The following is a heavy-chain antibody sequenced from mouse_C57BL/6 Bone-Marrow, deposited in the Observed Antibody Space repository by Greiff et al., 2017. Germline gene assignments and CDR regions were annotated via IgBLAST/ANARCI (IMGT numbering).Heavy chain of an antibody. V-gene: IGHV1-64*01. CDR2: IHPNSGST. D-gene: IGHD1-1*01. J-gene: IGHJ2*01. CDR3: ARRLGGDWGYGSPHVDY. CDR1: GYTFTSYW. Sequence: QVQLQQSGAELVKPGASVKLSCKASGYTFTSYWMHWVKQRPGQGLEWIGMIHPNSGSTNYNEKFKSKATLTVDKSSSTAYMQLSSLTSEDSAVDYCARRLGGDWGYGSPHVDYWGQGTTLTVSS.